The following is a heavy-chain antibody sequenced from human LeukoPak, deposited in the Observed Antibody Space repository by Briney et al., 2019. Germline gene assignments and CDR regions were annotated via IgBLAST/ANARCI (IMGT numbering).Heavy chain of an antibody. D-gene: IGHD5-12*01. CDR1: GFTFSSYA. Sequence: GGSLRLSCAASGFTFSSYAMHWVRQAPGKGLEYVSAISSNGGSTHYANSVKGRFTISRDNSKNTLYLQMGSLRAEDMAVYYCARDRDERWLQSYYYGMDVWGQGTTVTVSS. CDR3: ARDRDERWLQSYYYGMDV. CDR2: ISSNGGST. J-gene: IGHJ6*02. V-gene: IGHV3-64*01.